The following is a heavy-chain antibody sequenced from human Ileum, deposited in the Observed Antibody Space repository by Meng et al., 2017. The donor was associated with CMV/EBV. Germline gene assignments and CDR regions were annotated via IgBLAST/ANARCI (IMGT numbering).Heavy chain of an antibody. CDR2: RSSDGSTT. Sequence: GGSLRLSCAASGFSLRSHGMNWVRQAPGKGLEWVAYRSSDGSTTYYAESVRGRFSISRDNAKNSLDLQMNSLRAEDTAIYYCARDVANSMYLTVYYYGMDVWGQGTTVTVSS. V-gene: IGHV3-48*03. D-gene: IGHD4-11*01. J-gene: IGHJ6*02. CDR3: ARDVANSMYLTVYYYGMDV. CDR1: GFSLRSHG.